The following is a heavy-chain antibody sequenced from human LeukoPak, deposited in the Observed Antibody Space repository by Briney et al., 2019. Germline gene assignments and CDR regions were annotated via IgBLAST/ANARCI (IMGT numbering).Heavy chain of an antibody. Sequence: GGSLRLSCAASGFTFSTYAMSWVRQAPGKGLEWVSGISGNDGSTYYADSTYYADSVKGRFTISRDNSKNTLYLQMNSLRAEDTAVYYCAKHRQYDILTGYSPNDNWFDPWGQGTPVTVSS. D-gene: IGHD3-9*01. CDR3: AKHRQYDILTGYSPNDNWFDP. J-gene: IGHJ5*02. CDR2: ISGNDGSTYYADST. V-gene: IGHV3-23*01. CDR1: GFTFSTYA.